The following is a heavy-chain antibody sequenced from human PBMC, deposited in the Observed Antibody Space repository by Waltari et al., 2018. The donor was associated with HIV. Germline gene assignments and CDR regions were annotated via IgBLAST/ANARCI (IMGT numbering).Heavy chain of an antibody. J-gene: IGHJ3*01. CDR3: ARIYTSAAFDV. CDR2: IAASYGNT. CDR1: GFNVVHFP. Sequence: EVQLLESGGALVQPGGALRLSCVGAGFNVVHFPMIWVRQAPGKGLEWVSAIAASYGNTYYADSVKGRFSISKDNSENSLYLQMNSLRAEDTAVYYCARIYTSAAFDVWGPGTMVTVSS. V-gene: IGHV3-23*01. D-gene: IGHD3-16*01.